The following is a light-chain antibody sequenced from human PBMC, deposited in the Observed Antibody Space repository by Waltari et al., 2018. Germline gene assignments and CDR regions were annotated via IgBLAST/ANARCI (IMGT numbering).Light chain of an antibody. CDR1: QSVRSN. V-gene: IGKV3-15*01. Sequence: VMTQSPATLSVSPGERATLSCRASQSVRSNLAWFQQKPGQAPRLLIYGASTKATNIPVRFSGSGSGTEFTLTISSLQSEDFAVYYCQQYNDWWTFGQGTKVEIK. CDR2: GAS. CDR3: QQYNDWWT. J-gene: IGKJ1*01.